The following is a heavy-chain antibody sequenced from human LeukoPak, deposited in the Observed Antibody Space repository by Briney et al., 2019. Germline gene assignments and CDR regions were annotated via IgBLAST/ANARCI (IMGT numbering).Heavy chain of an antibody. D-gene: IGHD2-8*02. CDR3: ARDGTGFDY. CDR2: VKQDGIET. CDR1: GFTFSRDW. V-gene: IGHV3-7*01. Sequence: GGSLRLSCVASGFTFSRDWMSWVRQAPGKGLEWVASVKQDGIETQYVDSVKGRFTISRDNAKNSVYLQINSLRVEDTAVYYCARDGTGFDYWGQGTLVTVSS. J-gene: IGHJ4*02.